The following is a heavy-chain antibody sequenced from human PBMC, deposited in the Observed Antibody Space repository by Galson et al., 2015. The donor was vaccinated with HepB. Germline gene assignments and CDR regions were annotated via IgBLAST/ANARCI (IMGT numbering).Heavy chain of an antibody. D-gene: IGHD3-16*01. V-gene: IGHV3-30*02. CDR1: GFTFSTFG. Sequence: SLRLSCATSGFTFSTFGMHWVRQAPGKGLEWVAFIRYDGSNAYSAHSVWGRFTISRDTSKNTTYLQMSSLRPEDTALYFCAKDHRFAGGICDSWGQGTLVTVSS. CDR3: AKDHRFAGGICDS. CDR2: IRYDGSNA. J-gene: IGHJ4*02.